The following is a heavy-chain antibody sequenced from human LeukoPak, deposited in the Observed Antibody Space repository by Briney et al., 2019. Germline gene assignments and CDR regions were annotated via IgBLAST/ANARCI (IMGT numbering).Heavy chain of an antibody. CDR3: ARVELLGSSGWPFDY. D-gene: IGHD6-19*01. V-gene: IGHV4-59*01. CDR1: GGSISSYY. CDR2: IYYSGST. J-gene: IGHJ4*02. Sequence: SETPSLTCTVSGGSISSYYWSWIRQPPGKGLEWIGYIYYSGSTNYNPSLKSRVTISVDTSKNQFSLKLSSVTAADTAVYYCARVELLGSSGWPFDYWGQGTLVTVSS.